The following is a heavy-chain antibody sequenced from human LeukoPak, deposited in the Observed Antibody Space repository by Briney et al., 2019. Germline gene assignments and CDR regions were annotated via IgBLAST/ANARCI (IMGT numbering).Heavy chain of an antibody. V-gene: IGHV3-48*01. J-gene: IGHJ4*02. CDR1: GFTFSDYS. D-gene: IGHD5-24*01. Sequence: GGSLRLSCAASGFTFSDYSMNWVRQAAGKGLEWISYIGIDSGNTNYADSVKGRFTISGDKAKNSLYLQMNSLRVEDTAVYYCARDYKYAFDNWGQGTLVTVSS. CDR3: ARDYKYAFDN. CDR2: IGIDSGNT.